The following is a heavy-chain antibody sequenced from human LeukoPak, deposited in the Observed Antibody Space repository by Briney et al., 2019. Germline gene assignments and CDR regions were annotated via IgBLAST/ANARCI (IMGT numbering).Heavy chain of an antibody. CDR1: GGSINSSSYY. Sequence: SETLSLTCTVSGGSINSSSYYWGWIRQPPGRGLEWIGSIFYSGNTYDNPSLKSRVTISVDTSKNQFSLKLNSVTAADTAVYYCARGRRWLQLTYDFDIWGQGTMVTVSS. CDR2: IFYSGNT. J-gene: IGHJ3*02. D-gene: IGHD5-24*01. CDR3: ARGRRWLQLTYDFDI. V-gene: IGHV4-39*01.